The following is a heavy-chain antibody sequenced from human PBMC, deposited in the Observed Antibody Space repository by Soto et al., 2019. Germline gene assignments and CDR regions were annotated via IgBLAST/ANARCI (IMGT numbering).Heavy chain of an antibody. D-gene: IGHD2-21*02. V-gene: IGHV1-46*03. CDR3: ARVVVLTFGDPIKKKAFLKADAFDI. Sequence: ASVKVSCKASGYTFTSYYMHWVRQAPGQGLEWMGIINPSGGSTSYAQKFQGRVTMTRDTSTSTVYMELSSLRSEDTAVYYCARVVVLTFGDPIKKKAFLKADAFDIWGQGTMVTVSS. CDR1: GYTFTSYY. CDR2: INPSGGST. J-gene: IGHJ3*02.